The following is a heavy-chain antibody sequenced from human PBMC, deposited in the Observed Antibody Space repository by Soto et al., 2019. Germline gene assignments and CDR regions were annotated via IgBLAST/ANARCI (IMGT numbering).Heavy chain of an antibody. J-gene: IGHJ4*02. CDR3: ARAKKSRITFGGVIVKGGIDY. CDR2: INPSGGST. CDR1: GYTFTSYY. Sequence: ASVKVSCKASGYTFTSYYMHWVRQAPGQGLEWMGIINPSGGSTSYAQKFQGRVTMTRDTSTSTVYMELSSLRSEDTAVYYCARAKKSRITFGGVIVKGGIDYWGQGTLVTVSS. V-gene: IGHV1-46*03. D-gene: IGHD3-16*02.